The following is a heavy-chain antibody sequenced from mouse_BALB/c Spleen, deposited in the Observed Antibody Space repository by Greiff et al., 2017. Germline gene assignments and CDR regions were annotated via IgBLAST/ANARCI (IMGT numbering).Heavy chain of an antibody. V-gene: IGHV14-3*02. CDR2: IDPANGNT. CDR3: AREDPPSAMDY. CDR1: GFNIKDTY. J-gene: IGHJ4*01. Sequence: EVQLQQSGAELVKPGASVKLSCTASGFNIKDTYMHWVKQRPEQGLEWIGRIDPANGNTKYDPKFQGKATITADTSSNTAYLQLSSLTSEDTAVYYCAREDPPSAMDYWGQGTSVTVSS.